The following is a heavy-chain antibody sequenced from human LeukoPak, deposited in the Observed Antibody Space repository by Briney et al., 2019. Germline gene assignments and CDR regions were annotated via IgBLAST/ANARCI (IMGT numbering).Heavy chain of an antibody. CDR1: GFTFSSYW. CDR3: AREGSTSWLDY. CDR2: IKQDGSEK. V-gene: IGHV3-7*04. D-gene: IGHD6-13*01. Sequence: GVTLRLSCVASGFTFSSYWMSWVRQAPGKGLEWVANIKQDGSEKYYVDSVKGRFTISRDNAKNSLYLQMNSLRAEDTAVYYCAREGSTSWLDYWGQGILVTVSS. J-gene: IGHJ4*02.